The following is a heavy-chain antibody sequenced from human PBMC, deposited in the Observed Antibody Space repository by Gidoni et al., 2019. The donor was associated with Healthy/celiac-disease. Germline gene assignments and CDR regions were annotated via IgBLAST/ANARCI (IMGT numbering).Heavy chain of an antibody. CDR3: ARGLGGSYFGY. CDR2: INAGNGNT. CDR1: GYTFPSYA. V-gene: IGHV1-3*01. D-gene: IGHD3-16*01. Sequence: QVQLVQSGAEVQKPGASVTVSCKASGYTFPSYALHWVRQAPGQRLEWMGWINAGNGNTKYSQKFQGRVTITRDTAASTAYMELSSLRSEDTAVYYCARGLGGSYFGYWGQGTLVTVSS. J-gene: IGHJ4*02.